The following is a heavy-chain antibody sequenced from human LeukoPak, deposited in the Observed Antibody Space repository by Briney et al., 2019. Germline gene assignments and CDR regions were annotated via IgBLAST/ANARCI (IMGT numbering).Heavy chain of an antibody. CDR3: ARPIAARHTDAFDI. V-gene: IGHV4-30-2*01. J-gene: IGHJ3*02. CDR2: TYHSGST. CDR1: GGSISSGGYY. D-gene: IGHD6-6*01. Sequence: SETLSLTCTVSGGSISSGGYYWSWIRQPPGKGLEWIGYTYHSGSTYYNPSLKSRVTISVDRSKNQFSLKLSSVTAADTAVYYCARPIAARHTDAFDIWGQGTMVTVSS.